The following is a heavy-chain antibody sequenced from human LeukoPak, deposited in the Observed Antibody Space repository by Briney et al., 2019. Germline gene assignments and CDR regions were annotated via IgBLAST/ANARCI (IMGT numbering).Heavy chain of an antibody. Sequence: SVKVSCKASGGTFSSYTISWVRQAPGQGLEWMGRIIPILGIANYVQKFQGRVTITADKSTSTAYMELSSLRSEDTAVYYCAREGVRGVSYYYGMDVWGQGTTVTVSS. CDR2: IIPILGIA. D-gene: IGHD3-10*01. CDR3: AREGVRGVSYYYGMDV. CDR1: GGTFSSYT. V-gene: IGHV1-69*04. J-gene: IGHJ6*02.